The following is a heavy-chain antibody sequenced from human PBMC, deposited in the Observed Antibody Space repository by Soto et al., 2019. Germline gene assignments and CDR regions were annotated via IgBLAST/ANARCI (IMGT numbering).Heavy chain of an antibody. V-gene: IGHV4-4*02. CDR3: ATRDSGRFY. J-gene: IGHJ4*02. CDR1: GVSISSHDW. D-gene: IGHD5-12*01. Sequence: QVQLQESGPGLVKPSGTLSLTCAVSGVSISSHDWWTWVRQPPGKGLEWIGESHESGNTNYNSSLESRVTISLDKSKNQFSLKLTSVTVADTAVYYCATRDSGRFYWGQRTLVTVSS. CDR2: SHESGNT.